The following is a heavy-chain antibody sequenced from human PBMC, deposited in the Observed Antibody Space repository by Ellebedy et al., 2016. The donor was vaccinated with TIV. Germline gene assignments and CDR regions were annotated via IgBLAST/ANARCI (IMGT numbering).Heavy chain of an antibody. Sequence: SETLSLXXTVSGGSITSGGFYWTWLRQPAGKGLEWIGRVYTSGIAIYNPSLRSRVTMSVDTVTNDVSLRVTSVTAADTAVYYCARESFFYDSSAYWFNPWGQGILVIVSS. D-gene: IGHD3-22*01. CDR1: GGSITSGGFY. V-gene: IGHV4-61*02. CDR2: VYTSGIA. J-gene: IGHJ5*02. CDR3: ARESFFYDSSAYWFNP.